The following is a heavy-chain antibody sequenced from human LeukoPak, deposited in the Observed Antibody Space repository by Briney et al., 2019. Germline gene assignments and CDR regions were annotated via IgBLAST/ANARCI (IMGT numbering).Heavy chain of an antibody. CDR2: IKSVEGTI. CDR1: GFTFSNYW. CDR3: AREDTAMAYDAFDI. D-gene: IGHD5-18*01. J-gene: IGHJ3*02. V-gene: IGHV3-74*01. Sequence: GGSLRLSCAASGFTFSNYWMHWVRQAPGKGQVWVARIKSVEGTISYADSVKGRFTISRDNAKNTLYLHMNSLRAEDTAVYYCAREDTAMAYDAFDIWGQGTMVTVSS.